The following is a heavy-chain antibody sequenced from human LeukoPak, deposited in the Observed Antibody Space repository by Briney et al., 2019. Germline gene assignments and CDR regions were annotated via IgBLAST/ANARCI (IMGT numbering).Heavy chain of an antibody. CDR1: GGSISSGDYY. CDR2: IYYSGST. Sequence: SETLSLTCTVSGGSISSGDYYWSWIRQPPGKGLGWIGYIYYSGSTYYNPSLKSRVTISVDTSKNQFSLKLSSVTAADTAVYYCARIWPQRNYFDYWGQGTLVTVSS. V-gene: IGHV4-30-4*01. J-gene: IGHJ4*02. D-gene: IGHD3-10*01. CDR3: ARIWPQRNYFDY.